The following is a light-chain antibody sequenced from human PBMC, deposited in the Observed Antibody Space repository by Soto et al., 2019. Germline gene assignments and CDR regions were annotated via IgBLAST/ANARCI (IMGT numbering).Light chain of an antibody. J-gene: IGLJ1*01. CDR3: SSYTTSNTPLYV. CDR2: EVS. V-gene: IGLV2-14*01. CDR1: SSDTAGYNY. Sequence: LTQPASVSGSPGQSITISCTGTSSDTAGYNYVSWYQQHPGKAPKLMIYEVSNRPSGVSNRFSGSQSGNTASLTISGLQAEDEANYYCSSYTTSNTPLYVFGTGTKVTVL.